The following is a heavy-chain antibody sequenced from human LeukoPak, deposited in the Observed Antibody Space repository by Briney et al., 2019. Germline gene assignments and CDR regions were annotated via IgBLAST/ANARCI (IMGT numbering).Heavy chain of an antibody. CDR1: GGSISSYY. CDR2: IYYSGST. Sequence: SETLSLTCTVSGGSISSYYWSWIRQPPGKGLEWIGYIYYSGSTNYNPSLKSRVTISVDTSKNQFSLKLSSVTAADTAVYYCASGEREGATYYYYYYMDVWGQGTLVTVSS. J-gene: IGHJ6*03. V-gene: IGHV4-59*12. CDR3: ASGEREGATYYYYYYMDV. D-gene: IGHD1-26*01.